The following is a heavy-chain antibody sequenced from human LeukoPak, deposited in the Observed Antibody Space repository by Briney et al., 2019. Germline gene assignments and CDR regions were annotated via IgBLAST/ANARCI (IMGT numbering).Heavy chain of an antibody. J-gene: IGHJ4*02. CDR1: GFTFGDYA. CDR2: IRSKAYGGTP. D-gene: IGHD3-10*01. V-gene: IGHV3-49*04. CDR3: TKDQTSLTYYYGSGSYQYYFDY. Sequence: GGSLRLSCTASGFTFGDYAMSWVRQAPGKGLEWVGFIRSKAYGGTPEYAASVKGRFTISRDDSKSIAYLQMNSLKTEDTAVYYCTKDQTSLTYYYGSGSYQYYFDYWGQGTLVTVSS.